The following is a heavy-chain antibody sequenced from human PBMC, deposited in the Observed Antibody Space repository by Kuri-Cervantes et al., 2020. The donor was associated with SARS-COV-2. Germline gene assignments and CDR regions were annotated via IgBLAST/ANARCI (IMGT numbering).Heavy chain of an antibody. Sequence: GESLKISCAASGFTFDDYGMSWVRQAPGKGLEWVSGINWNGGSTGYADSVKGRFTLSRDNAKNMLFLQMNSLRAEDTAVYYCAKDLGGSGYLYWGQGTLVTVSS. D-gene: IGHD5-12*01. CDR1: GFTFDDYG. CDR2: INWNGGST. CDR3: AKDLGGSGYLY. V-gene: IGHV3-20*04. J-gene: IGHJ4*02.